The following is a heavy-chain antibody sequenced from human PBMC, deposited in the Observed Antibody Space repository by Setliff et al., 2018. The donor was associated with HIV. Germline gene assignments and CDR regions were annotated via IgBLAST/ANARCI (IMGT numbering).Heavy chain of an antibody. Sequence: ASVKVSCKASGYTFNNYGISWVRQAPGQGLEWMGWINTHSGYTNYAQNVQGRVTVTMDESTSTAYMELSSLRSDDTAVYYCARDREGVRLSMIIEGPFDPWGQGTLVTVSS. D-gene: IGHD3-22*01. CDR1: GYTFNNYG. CDR2: INTHSGYT. CDR3: ARDREGVRLSMIIEGPFDP. J-gene: IGHJ5*02. V-gene: IGHV1-18*01.